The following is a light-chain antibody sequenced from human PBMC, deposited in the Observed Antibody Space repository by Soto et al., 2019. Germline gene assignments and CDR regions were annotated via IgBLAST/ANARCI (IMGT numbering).Light chain of an antibody. V-gene: IGKV3D-20*02. J-gene: IGKJ4*01. CDR1: QSVSSSY. CDR2: AAS. CDR3: QQRSNWPLT. Sequence: EIVSTQSPGTLSLSPGERATLSCRASQSVSSSYLAWYQQKPGQAPRLLIYAASNRATGIPARFSGSGSGTDFTLTISSLEPEDFAVYYCQQRSNWPLTFGGGTKVDIK.